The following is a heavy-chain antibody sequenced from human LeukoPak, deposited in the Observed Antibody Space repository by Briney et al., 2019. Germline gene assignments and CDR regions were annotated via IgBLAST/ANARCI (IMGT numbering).Heavy chain of an antibody. CDR2: ISYDGSNK. V-gene: IGHV3-30*03. Sequence: GGSLRLSCAASGFTFSSYGMHWVRQAPGKGLEWVAVISYDGSNKYYADSVKGRFTISRDNSKNTLYLQMNSLRAEDTAVYYCAREAGDLGYYFDYWGQGTLVTVSS. CDR3: AREAGDLGYYFDY. CDR1: GFTFSSYG. D-gene: IGHD7-27*01. J-gene: IGHJ4*02.